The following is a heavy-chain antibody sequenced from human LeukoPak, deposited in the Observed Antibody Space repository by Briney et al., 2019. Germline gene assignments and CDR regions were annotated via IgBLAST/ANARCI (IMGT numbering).Heavy chain of an antibody. CDR2: IRGGGGSA. CDR3: ARDPNGDYIGAFDM. V-gene: IGHV3-23*01. Sequence: GGSLRLSCTASGFTFSAYTMMWVRQAPGKGPEWVSAIRGGGGSAFYADSVKGRFTISRDNSKYTLFLQMNSLRAEDTAVYYCARDPNGDYIGAFDMWGPGTMVTVSS. J-gene: IGHJ3*02. CDR1: GFTFSAYT. D-gene: IGHD4-17*01.